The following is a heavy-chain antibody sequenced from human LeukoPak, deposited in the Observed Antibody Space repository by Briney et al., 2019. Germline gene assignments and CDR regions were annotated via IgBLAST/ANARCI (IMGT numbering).Heavy chain of an antibody. V-gene: IGHV4-34*01. CDR3: ARGLGYCSSTSCAGYWFDP. CDR1: GGSFSGYY. CDR2: INLSGST. Sequence: SETLSLTCAVYGGSFSGYYWSWIRQPPGKGLEWIGEINLSGSTNYNPSLKSRVTISVDTSKNQFSLKLSSVTAADTAVYYCARGLGYCSSTSCAGYWFDPWGQGTLVTVSS. D-gene: IGHD2-2*01. J-gene: IGHJ5*02.